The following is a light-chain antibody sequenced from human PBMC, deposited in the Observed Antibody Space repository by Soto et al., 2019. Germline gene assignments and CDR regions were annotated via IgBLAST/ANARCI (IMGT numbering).Light chain of an antibody. J-gene: IGKJ4*01. Sequence: ELVMTQSPATLSVSPGERATLSCRASQSVSSDLAWYQQKPGQPPRLLIYDASTRATGIPARFSGSGSGTEFTLTISSLQSEDFAVYYCQQYNNWPLTFGGGTKVEIK. V-gene: IGKV3-15*01. CDR3: QQYNNWPLT. CDR2: DAS. CDR1: QSVSSD.